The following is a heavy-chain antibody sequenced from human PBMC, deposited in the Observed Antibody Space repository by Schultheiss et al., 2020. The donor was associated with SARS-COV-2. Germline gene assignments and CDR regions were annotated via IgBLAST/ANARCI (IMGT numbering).Heavy chain of an antibody. CDR3: ARPVVPAAISSPDYGMDV. CDR1: GFTFSSYA. J-gene: IGHJ6*02. V-gene: IGHV3-21*01. D-gene: IGHD2-2*02. Sequence: GGSLRLSCAASGFTFSSYAMSWVRQAPGKGLEWVSSISSSSSYIYYADSVKGRFTISRDNAKNSLYLQMNSLRDEDTAVYYCARPVVPAAISSPDYGMDVWGQGTTVTVSS. CDR2: ISSSSSYI.